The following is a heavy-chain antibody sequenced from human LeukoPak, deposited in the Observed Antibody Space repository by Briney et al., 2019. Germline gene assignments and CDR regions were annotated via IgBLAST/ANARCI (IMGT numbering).Heavy chain of an antibody. CDR2: INSDGSST. CDR1: GFTFSSYW. Sequence: GGSLRLSCAASGFTFSSYWMHWVRQAPGKGLVWVSRINSDGSSTSYADSVKGRFTISRDNAKNTLYLQMNSLRAEDTAVYYCARADIVAAAGYYYYYGMDVWGQGTTVTVSS. V-gene: IGHV3-74*01. CDR3: ARADIVAAAGYYYYYGMDV. J-gene: IGHJ6*02. D-gene: IGHD6-13*01.